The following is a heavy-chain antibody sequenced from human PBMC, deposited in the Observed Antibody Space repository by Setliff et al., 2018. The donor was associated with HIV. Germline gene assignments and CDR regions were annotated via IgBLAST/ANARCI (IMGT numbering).Heavy chain of an antibody. V-gene: IGHV3-15*01. CDR3: STDIPYTGGGTFHI. D-gene: IGHD3-16*01. CDR1: GFTFSNYA. CDR2: IKSKPDGETT. J-gene: IGHJ3*02. Sequence: GESLKISCAASGFTFSNYAMSWVRQAPGKGLEWVGLIKSKPDGETTDYAAPVKGRFTISRDDSKNTLYLQMSNLKTDDTAVYYCSTDIPYTGGGTFHIWGQGTMVTVSS.